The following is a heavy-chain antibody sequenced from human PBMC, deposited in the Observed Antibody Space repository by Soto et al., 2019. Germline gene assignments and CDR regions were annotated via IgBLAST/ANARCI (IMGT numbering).Heavy chain of an antibody. D-gene: IGHD4-4*01. J-gene: IGHJ6*02. Sequence: EVQLLESGGGLVQPGGSLRLSCAASGFTFSSYAMSWVRQAPGKGLEWVSAIRGSGGSTYYAHSLKGPFTISRDTAKNTLYVQMNDLRAEDSAVYYCAKDSRLLQGYGMDVWGQGTTVTVSS. CDR2: IRGSGGST. CDR3: AKDSRLLQGYGMDV. CDR1: GFTFSSYA. V-gene: IGHV3-23*01.